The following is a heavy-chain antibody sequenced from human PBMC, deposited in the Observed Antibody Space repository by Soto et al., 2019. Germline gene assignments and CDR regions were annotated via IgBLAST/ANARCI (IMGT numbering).Heavy chain of an antibody. CDR2: IGASGGST. V-gene: IGHV3-23*01. D-gene: IGHD3-16*01. J-gene: IGHJ4*02. CDR1: GFTFSNYG. Sequence: EVQLLESGGVLVQPGGSLGLSCAASGFTFSNYGMSWVRQAPGKGLEWVSSIGASGGSTFYADSVKGRFTISRDNSKKTLHLQMSGLRADDTAVYYCAVLWRAYTPSDYWGQGTLVTVSS. CDR3: AVLWRAYTPSDY.